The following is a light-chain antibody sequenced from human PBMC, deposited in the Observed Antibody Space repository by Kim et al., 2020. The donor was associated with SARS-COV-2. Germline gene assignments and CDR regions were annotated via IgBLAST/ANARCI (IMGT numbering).Light chain of an antibody. V-gene: IGKV3-20*01. Sequence: VLTQSPGTLSLSPGERATLSCRASQSVSSSYLAWYQQKPGQAPRLLIYGASSRATGIPDRFSGSGSGTDFTLTISRLEPEDSAVYYCQKYGNLSTFGHGTRLGIK. CDR1: QSVSSSY. J-gene: IGKJ5*01. CDR3: QKYGNLST. CDR2: GAS.